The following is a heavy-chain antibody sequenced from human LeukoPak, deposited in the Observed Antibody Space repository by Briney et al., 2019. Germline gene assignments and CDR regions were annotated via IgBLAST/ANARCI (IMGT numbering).Heavy chain of an antibody. V-gene: IGHV3-23*01. D-gene: IGHD3-22*01. CDR1: GFTFSSYA. J-gene: IGHJ4*02. CDR3: AKDHDPNYYDSSYFDY. CDR2: ISGSSIST. Sequence: GGSLRPSCAASGFTFSSYAMSWVRQAPGKGLEWVSAISGSSISTYYADSVKGRFTISRDNSKNTLYLQMNSPRAEDTAVYYCAKDHDPNYYDSSYFDYWGQGTLVTVSS.